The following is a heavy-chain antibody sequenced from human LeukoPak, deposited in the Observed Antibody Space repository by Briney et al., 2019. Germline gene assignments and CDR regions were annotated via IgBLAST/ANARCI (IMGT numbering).Heavy chain of an antibody. V-gene: IGHV3-23*01. D-gene: IGHD3-22*01. Sequence: GGSLRLSCAASGFTFSSYAMSWVRQAPGKGLEWVSGITGSGGSTYYADSVKGRFTISRDNSKNTLYLQMNSLRAEDTAVYYCAKDRNYYGSSGYYDYWGQGTLVTVSS. CDR3: AKDRNYYGSSGYYDY. J-gene: IGHJ4*02. CDR1: GFTFSSYA. CDR2: ITGSGGST.